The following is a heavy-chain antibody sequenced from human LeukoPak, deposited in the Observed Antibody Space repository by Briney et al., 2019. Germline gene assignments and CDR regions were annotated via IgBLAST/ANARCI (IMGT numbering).Heavy chain of an antibody. V-gene: IGHV1-3*01. CDR2: INAGNGNT. J-gene: IGHJ1*01. CDR3: ARDGHQTKFGGVKYFQH. CDR1: GYTFTSYA. Sequence: ASVKVSCKASGYTFTSYAMHWVRQAPGQRLEWMGWINAGNGNTKYSQKFQGRVTITRDTSASTAYMELSSLRSEDTAVYYCARDGHQTKFGGVKYFQHWGQGTLVTVSS. D-gene: IGHD3-16*01.